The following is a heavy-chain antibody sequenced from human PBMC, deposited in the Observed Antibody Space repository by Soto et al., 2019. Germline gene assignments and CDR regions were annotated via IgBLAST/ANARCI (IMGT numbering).Heavy chain of an antibody. D-gene: IGHD6-25*01. CDR1: GFTFSSYG. CDR2: ISYDGSNK. CDR3: LKSGRGNYYQMYF. Sequence: GGSLRLSCAASGFTFSSYGMHWVRQAPGKGLEWVAVISYDGSNKYYADSVKGRFTISRDNSKNTLYLQMNSLRAEDTAVYYFLKSGRGNYYQMYFWGQGSTVPGSS. J-gene: IGHJ6*03. V-gene: IGHV3-30*18.